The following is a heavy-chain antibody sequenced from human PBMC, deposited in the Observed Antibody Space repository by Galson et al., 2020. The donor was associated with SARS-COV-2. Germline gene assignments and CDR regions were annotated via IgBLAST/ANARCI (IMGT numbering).Heavy chain of an antibody. CDR3: ARDRDKSYSSGHPAFDY. D-gene: IGHD6-19*01. J-gene: IGHJ4*02. Sequence: SQTLSLTCAISGDSVSSNSAAWNWIRQSPSRGLEWLGRTYYRSKWYNDYAVSVKSRITINPDTSKNQFSLQLNSVTPEDTAVYYCARDRDKSYSSGHPAFDYWGQGTLVTVSS. V-gene: IGHV6-1*01. CDR1: GDSVSSNSAA. CDR2: TYYRSKWYN.